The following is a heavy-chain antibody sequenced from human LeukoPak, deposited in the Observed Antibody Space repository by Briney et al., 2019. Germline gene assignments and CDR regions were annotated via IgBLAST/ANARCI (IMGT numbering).Heavy chain of an antibody. V-gene: IGHV3-30-3*01. Sequence: GGSLRLSCAASGFTFSSYAMHWVRQAPGKGLEWVAVISYDGSNKYYADSVKGRFTISRGNSKNTLYLQMNSLRAEDTAVYYCARSNIRERGGGFDYWGQGTLVTVSS. D-gene: IGHD2-15*01. CDR3: ARSNIRERGGGFDY. CDR1: GFTFSSYA. J-gene: IGHJ4*02. CDR2: ISYDGSNK.